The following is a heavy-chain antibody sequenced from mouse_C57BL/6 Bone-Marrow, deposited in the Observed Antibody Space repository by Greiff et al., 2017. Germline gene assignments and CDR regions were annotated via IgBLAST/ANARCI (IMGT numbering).Heavy chain of an antibody. J-gene: IGHJ1*03. D-gene: IGHD2-4*01. CDR3: ARNYDYGYWYFDV. Sequence: VHVKQSGPELVKPGASVQISCKASGYSFTGYFMNWVKQSHGKSLEWIGRINPYNGDTFYNQKFKGKATLTVDKSSSTAHMELLSLTSEDFAVYYCARNYDYGYWYFDVWGTGTTVTVSS. V-gene: IGHV1-37*01. CDR1: GYSFTGYF. CDR2: INPYNGDT.